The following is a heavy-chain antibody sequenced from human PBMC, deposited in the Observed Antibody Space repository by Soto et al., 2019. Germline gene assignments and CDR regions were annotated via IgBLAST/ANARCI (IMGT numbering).Heavy chain of an antibody. Sequence: QVQLVQSGAEVKKPGASVSVSCKTSGYTFTNYAISWVRQAPGQGLEWMGRISVYNGKTNYAQKVQGRVTMTTDTSTRTAYMELRTLRSDDTAVYYCARGVGTFDYWGQGTLVTVSS. CDR2: ISVYNGKT. J-gene: IGHJ4*02. V-gene: IGHV1-18*01. CDR3: ARGVGTFDY. CDR1: GYTFTNYA.